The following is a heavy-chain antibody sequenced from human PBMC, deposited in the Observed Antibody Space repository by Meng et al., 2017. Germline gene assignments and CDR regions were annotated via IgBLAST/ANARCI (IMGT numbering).Heavy chain of an antibody. V-gene: IGHV4-59*01. J-gene: IGHJ4*02. CDR3: ARVVVCGGDCYSPLFDH. Sequence: SETLSLTCTVSGGSISSYYWSWIRQPPGKGLEWIGYIYYSGSTNYNPSLKSRVTISVDTSKNQFSLKLSSVTAADTAVYYCARVVVCGGDCYSPLFDHWGQGTLVTVSS. D-gene: IGHD2-21*02. CDR1: GGSISSYY. CDR2: IYYSGST.